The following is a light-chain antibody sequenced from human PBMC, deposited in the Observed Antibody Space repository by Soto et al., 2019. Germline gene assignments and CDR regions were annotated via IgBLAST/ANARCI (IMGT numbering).Light chain of an antibody. Sequence: IVLTQSLDTLSLSPGERVTLSCRASHSVTSSHVAWYRQKPGQPPTLLIYGASSRAAGVADRFSGDGSGKDFTLTISRLEPADFAVYLCQQYGNSPLTFGRGTKLEMK. CDR1: HSVTSSH. CDR2: GAS. J-gene: IGKJ2*01. CDR3: QQYGNSPLT. V-gene: IGKV3-20*01.